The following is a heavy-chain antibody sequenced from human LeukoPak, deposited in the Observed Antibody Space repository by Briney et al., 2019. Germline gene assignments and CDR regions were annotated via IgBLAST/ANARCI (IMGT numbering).Heavy chain of an antibody. J-gene: IGHJ4*02. CDR1: GYSIGSGYY. CDR3: ARVAGMYSSSWYYFDY. V-gene: IGHV4-38-2*01. CDR2: IYHSGST. Sequence: SETLSLTCAVSGYSIGSGYYWGWIRQPPGKGLEWIGGIYHSGSTYYNPSLKSRVTISVDTSKNQFSLKLSSVTAADTAVYYCARVAGMYSSSWYYFDYWGQGTLVTVSS. D-gene: IGHD6-13*01.